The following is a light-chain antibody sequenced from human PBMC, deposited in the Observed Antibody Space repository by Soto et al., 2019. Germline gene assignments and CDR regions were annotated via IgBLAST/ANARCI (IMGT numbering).Light chain of an antibody. CDR1: SSNIGAGYD. CDR3: QSYDSGLIGLV. CDR2: GNS. J-gene: IGLJ2*01. V-gene: IGLV1-40*01. Sequence: QLVLTQPPSVSGAPGQRVTISCTGSSSNIGAGYDVHWYQQLPGTAPKLLIYGNSNRPSGVPDRFSGSKSGTSASLAITGLQAEDEADYYCQSYDSGLIGLVFGTGTKLTVL.